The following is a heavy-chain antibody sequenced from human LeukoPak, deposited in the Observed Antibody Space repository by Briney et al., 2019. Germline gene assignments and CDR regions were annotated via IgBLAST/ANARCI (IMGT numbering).Heavy chain of an antibody. D-gene: IGHD1-26*01. Sequence: LSLTCAVYGGSFSGYYWSWIRQPPGKGLEWIGEINHSGSTNYNPSLKSRVTISVDTSKNQFSLKLSSVTAADTAVYYCARGGRVVGATFPFDYWGQGTLVTVSS. J-gene: IGHJ4*02. CDR2: INHSGST. CDR3: ARGGRVVGATFPFDY. V-gene: IGHV4-34*01. CDR1: GGSFSGYY.